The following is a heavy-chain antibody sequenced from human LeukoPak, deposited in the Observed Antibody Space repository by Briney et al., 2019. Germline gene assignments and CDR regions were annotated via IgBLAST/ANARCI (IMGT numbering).Heavy chain of an antibody. V-gene: IGHV4-4*02. J-gene: IGHJ6*03. CDR1: GGSISSSNW. D-gene: IGHD2-2*01. CDR2: IYHSGST. CDR3: ARDREYCSSTRCYYYYYMDV. Sequence: KSSGTLSLTCAVSGGSISSSNWWSWVRQPPGKGLEWIGEIYHSGSTNYNPSLKSRVTISVDKSKNQFSLKLSSVTAADTAVYYCARDREYCSSTRCYYYYYMDVWGKGTTVTVSS.